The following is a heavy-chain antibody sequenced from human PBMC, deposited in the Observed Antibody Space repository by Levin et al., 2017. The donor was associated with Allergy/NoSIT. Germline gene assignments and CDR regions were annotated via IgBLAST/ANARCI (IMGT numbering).Heavy chain of an antibody. Sequence: RTGGSLRLSCAASGFTVSSNYVTWVRQAPGKGLEWVSGIYSGGSTSYADSVKGRFTISRDNSKNTVYLQMNSLRAEDTALYYCARDAGYGAFDFYFDDWGQGTLVTVSS. D-gene: IGHD5-12*01. CDR2: IYSGGST. J-gene: IGHJ4*02. CDR3: ARDAGYGAFDFYFDD. CDR1: GFTVSSNY. V-gene: IGHV3-53*01.